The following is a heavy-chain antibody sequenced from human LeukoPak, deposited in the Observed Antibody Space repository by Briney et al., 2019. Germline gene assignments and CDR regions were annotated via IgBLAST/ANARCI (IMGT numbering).Heavy chain of an antibody. CDR3: ATTYYDFWSGYYPTDY. CDR1: GGSFSGYY. V-gene: IGHV4-34*01. J-gene: IGHJ4*02. CDR2: INHSGST. D-gene: IGHD3-3*01. Sequence: PSETLSLTCAVYGGSFSGYYWSWIRQPPGKGLEWIGEINHSGSTNYNPSLKSRVTISVDTSKNQFSLKLSSVTAADTAVHYCATTYYDFWSGYYPTDYWGQGTLVTVSS.